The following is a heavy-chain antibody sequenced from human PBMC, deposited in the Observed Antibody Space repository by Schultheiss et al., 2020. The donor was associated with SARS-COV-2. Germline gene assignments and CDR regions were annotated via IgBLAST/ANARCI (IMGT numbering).Heavy chain of an antibody. D-gene: IGHD2-15*01. CDR1: GYSISSGYY. CDR3: ARHEKDIVVVVAADTFDY. V-gene: IGHV4-38-2*01. Sequence: SQTLSLTCAVSGYSISSGYYWGWIRQPPGKGLEWIGEINHSGSTNYNPSLKSRVTMSVDTSKNQFSLKLSSVTAADTAVYYCARHEKDIVVVVAADTFDYWGQGTLVTVSS. CDR2: INHSGST. J-gene: IGHJ4*02.